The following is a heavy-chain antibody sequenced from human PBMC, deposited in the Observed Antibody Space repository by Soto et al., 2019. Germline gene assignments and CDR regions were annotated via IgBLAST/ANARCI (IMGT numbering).Heavy chain of an antibody. CDR1: GFTFSGSA. CDR3: TRQKDGDGYKTPFDY. V-gene: IGHV3-73*02. D-gene: IGHD5-12*01. J-gene: IGHJ4*02. CDR2: IRSKANSYAT. Sequence: EVQLVESGGGLVQPGGSLKLSCAASGFTFSGSAMHWVRQASGKGLEWVGRIRSKANSYATAYAASVKGRFTISRDDSKNTAYLQMNSLKTEDTAVYYCTRQKDGDGYKTPFDYWGQGTLVTVSS.